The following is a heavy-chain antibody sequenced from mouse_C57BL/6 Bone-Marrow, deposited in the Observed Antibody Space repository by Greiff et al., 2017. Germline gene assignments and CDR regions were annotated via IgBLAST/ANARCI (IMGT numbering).Heavy chain of an antibody. V-gene: IGHV1-15*01. CDR3: TREVYDYDVYFDY. CDR2: IDPETGGT. Sequence: VQLQQSGAELVRPGASVTLSCKASGYTFTDYEMHWVKQTPVHGLEWIGAIDPETGGTAYNQKFKGKAILTADKSSSTAYMELRSLTSEDSAVDYCTREVYDYDVYFDYWGQGTTLTVSS. CDR1: GYTFTDYE. J-gene: IGHJ2*01. D-gene: IGHD2-4*01.